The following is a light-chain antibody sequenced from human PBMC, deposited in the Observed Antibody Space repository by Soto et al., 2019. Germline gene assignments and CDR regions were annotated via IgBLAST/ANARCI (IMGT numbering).Light chain of an antibody. CDR3: QQRKSYPIT. CDR2: AAS. J-gene: IGKJ5*01. V-gene: IGKV1-9*01. Sequence: DIQLTQSPSFLSASVGDRVTITCRASQDINTYLAWYQQKPGKAPKLLIFAASTLQNGVPSRFSGSESWTEFTVTITSLQPEAFANYYCQQRKSYPITYGKGTRLEIK. CDR1: QDINTY.